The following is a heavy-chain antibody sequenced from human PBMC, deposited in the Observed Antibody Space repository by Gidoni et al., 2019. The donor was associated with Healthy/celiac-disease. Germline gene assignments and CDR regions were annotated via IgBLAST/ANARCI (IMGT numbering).Heavy chain of an antibody. J-gene: IGHJ4*02. D-gene: IGHD1-26*01. CDR2: IGTAGDT. V-gene: IGHV3-13*01. CDR1: GFTFSSYD. CDR3: ARTMGGSYLFDY. Sequence: EVQLVESGGGLVQPGGSLRLSCAASGFTFSSYDMPWVRQATGKGLEWVSAIGTAGDTYYPGSVKGLFTISRENAKNSLYLQMNSLRAGDTAVYYCARTMGGSYLFDYWGQGTLVTVSS.